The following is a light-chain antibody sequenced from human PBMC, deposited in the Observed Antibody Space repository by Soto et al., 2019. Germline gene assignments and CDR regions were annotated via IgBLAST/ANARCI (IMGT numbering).Light chain of an antibody. J-gene: IGKJ5*01. CDR3: QQYHNWPLIT. Sequence: EMVMTQSPGALSVSPGERVILSFRASQSVNSNLAWYQQKPGQTPRLLISGASTRATGIPVRFSGSGSGTEFTLTISSLQSEDFAVYYCQQYHNWPLITFGQGTRLEIK. CDR2: GAS. CDR1: QSVNSN. V-gene: IGKV3-15*01.